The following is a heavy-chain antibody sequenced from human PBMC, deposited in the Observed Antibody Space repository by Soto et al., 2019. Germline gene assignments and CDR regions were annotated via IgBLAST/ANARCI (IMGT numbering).Heavy chain of an antibody. CDR1: GFTFSSYS. V-gene: IGHV3-48*01. CDR2: ISSNSDTI. J-gene: IGHJ1*01. D-gene: IGHD3-22*01. CDR3: ARSFYYDSRGYYPLEYFQH. Sequence: GGSLRLSCAASGFTFSSYSMNWVRQAPGKGLEWVSYISSNSDTIYYADSVKGRFTISRDNAKNSLCLQMNSLRAEDTAVYYCARSFYYDSRGYYPLEYFQHWGQGTLVTVSS.